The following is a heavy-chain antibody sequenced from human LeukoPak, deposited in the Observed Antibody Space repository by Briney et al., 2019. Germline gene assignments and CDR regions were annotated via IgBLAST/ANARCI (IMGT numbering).Heavy chain of an antibody. Sequence: QPGKSLRLSCEASGFPFNTYGMHWVRQAPGKGAEWIAVISRDGSTQFYADSVRGRFTISRDDSQSTLFLQMTNLRPEDTALYYCATYTQTYEHWGQGTLVTVSS. CDR2: ISRDGSTQ. CDR3: ATYTQTYEH. D-gene: IGHD4-11*01. CDR1: GFPFNTYG. V-gene: IGHV3-30*03. J-gene: IGHJ1*01.